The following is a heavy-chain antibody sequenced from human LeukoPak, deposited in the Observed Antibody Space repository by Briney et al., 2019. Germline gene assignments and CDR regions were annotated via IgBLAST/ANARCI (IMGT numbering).Heavy chain of an antibody. V-gene: IGHV1-69*04. CDR2: IIPILGIA. J-gene: IGHJ4*02. Sequence: GASVKVSCKASGGTFSSYAISWVRQAPGQGLEWMGRIIPILGIANYAQKFQGKVTITADKSTSTAYMELSSLRSEDTAVYYCARDRCSSTSCWDTSIDYWGQGTLVTVSS. D-gene: IGHD2-2*01. CDR3: ARDRCSSTSCWDTSIDY. CDR1: GGTFSSYA.